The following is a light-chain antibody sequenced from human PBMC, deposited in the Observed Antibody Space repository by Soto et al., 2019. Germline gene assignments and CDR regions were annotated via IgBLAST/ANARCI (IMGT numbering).Light chain of an antibody. CDR3: ETYDSSLSGTND. CDR2: GNS. J-gene: IGLJ1*01. Sequence: QSALTQPPSVSGAPGQRVTISCTGSSSNIGAGYGVHWYQQLPGTAPKLLIYGNSNRPSGVPDRFSGSKSGTSASLAITGLQAEDEADYYCETYDSSLSGTNDFGTGTKVTVL. CDR1: SSNIGAGYG. V-gene: IGLV1-40*01.